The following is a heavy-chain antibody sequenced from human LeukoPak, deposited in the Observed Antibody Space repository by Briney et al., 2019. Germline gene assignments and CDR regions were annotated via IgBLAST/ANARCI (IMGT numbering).Heavy chain of an antibody. Sequence: GGSLRLSCAASGFTFSSYAMSWVRQAPGRGLEWVSAISSSGGSTFYADSVKGRFTLSKDNSKNTLYLQMNSLGAEDTAVCYCAKAEAYGTNWLFDYWGQGTLVTVSS. CDR1: GFTFSSYA. J-gene: IGHJ4*02. CDR2: ISSSGGST. D-gene: IGHD1-1*01. CDR3: AKAEAYGTNWLFDY. V-gene: IGHV3-23*01.